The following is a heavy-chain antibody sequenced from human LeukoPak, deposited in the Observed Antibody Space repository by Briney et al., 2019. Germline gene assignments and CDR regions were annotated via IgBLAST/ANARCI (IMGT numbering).Heavy chain of an antibody. CDR2: IRYDGSNK. V-gene: IGHV3-30*02. Sequence: GGSLRLSCAASGFTFSSYGMHWVRQAPGKGLEWVAFIRYDGSNKYYADSVKGRFTISRDNSKNTLYLQMNSLRAEDTAVYYCAKDLYYDSSGYPTMAFDIWGQGTMVTVSS. D-gene: IGHD3-22*01. CDR1: GFTFSSYG. CDR3: AKDLYYDSSGYPTMAFDI. J-gene: IGHJ3*02.